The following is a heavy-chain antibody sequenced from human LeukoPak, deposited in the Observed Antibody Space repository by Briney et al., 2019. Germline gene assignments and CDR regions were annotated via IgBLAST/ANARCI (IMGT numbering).Heavy chain of an antibody. CDR2: ISAYNGNT. CDR1: GYTFTSYG. Sequence: AASVKVSCKASGYTFTSYGISWVRPAPAQGLEGMGWISAYNGNTNYAQKLQGRVTMTTDTSMSTAYMELRRLRSDDTAVYYCASFTRDSSAYFTLSNWGQGTLVTVSS. J-gene: IGHJ4*02. D-gene: IGHD3-22*01. V-gene: IGHV1-18*01. CDR3: ASFTRDSSAYFTLSN.